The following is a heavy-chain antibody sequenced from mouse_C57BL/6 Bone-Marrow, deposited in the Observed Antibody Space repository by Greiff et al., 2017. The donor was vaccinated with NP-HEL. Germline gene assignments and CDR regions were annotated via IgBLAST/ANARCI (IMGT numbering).Heavy chain of an antibody. CDR1: GYTFTSYW. CDR3: AGNLFAY. CDR2: IYPGSGST. V-gene: IGHV1-55*01. Sequence: QVQLQQSGAELVKPGASVKMSCKASGYTFTSYWITWVKQRPGQGLEWIGDIYPGSGSTNYNEKFKSKATLTVDTSSSTAYMQLSSLTSEDSTVYYCAGNLFAYWGQGTLVTVSA. J-gene: IGHJ3*01.